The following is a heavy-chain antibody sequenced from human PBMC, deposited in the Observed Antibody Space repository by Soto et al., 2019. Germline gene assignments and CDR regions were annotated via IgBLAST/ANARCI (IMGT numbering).Heavy chain of an antibody. V-gene: IGHV3-11*05. Sequence: QVPLVESGGGLVKPGGSLRLSCAASGFTFSDYYMSWIRQAPGKGLEWVSYISSSSSYTNYADSVKGRFTISRDNAKTSLYLQMNRLRAEDPAVYYCARAASGSGSYYAAYFDYWGQGTLVTVSS. CDR3: ARAASGSGSYYAAYFDY. CDR1: GFTFSDYY. CDR2: ISSSSSYT. D-gene: IGHD3-10*01. J-gene: IGHJ4*02.